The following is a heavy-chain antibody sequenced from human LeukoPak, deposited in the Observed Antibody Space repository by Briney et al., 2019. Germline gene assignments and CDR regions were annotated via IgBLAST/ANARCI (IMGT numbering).Heavy chain of an antibody. V-gene: IGHV4-59*01. Sequence: SETLSLTCTVSGGSISSYYWSWIRQPPGKGLEWIGCIYYSGSTNYNPSLKSRVTISVDTSKNQFSLKLSSVTAADTAVYYCARDAYGDIDYWGQGTLVTVSS. CDR2: IYYSGST. D-gene: IGHD4-17*01. CDR1: GGSISSYY. J-gene: IGHJ4*02. CDR3: ARDAYGDIDY.